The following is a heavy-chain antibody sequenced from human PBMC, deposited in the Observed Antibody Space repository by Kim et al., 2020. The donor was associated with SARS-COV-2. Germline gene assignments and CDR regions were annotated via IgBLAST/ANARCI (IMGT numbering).Heavy chain of an antibody. CDR3: ARWDGNRDGGYCLDY. D-gene: IGHD2-21*01. V-gene: IGHV3-30*07. Sequence: DSVKGRFSVAKDNAKNTLYLQMDSLRAENTAVYYWARWDGNRDGGYCLDYWGQGTLVTVSS. J-gene: IGHJ4*02.